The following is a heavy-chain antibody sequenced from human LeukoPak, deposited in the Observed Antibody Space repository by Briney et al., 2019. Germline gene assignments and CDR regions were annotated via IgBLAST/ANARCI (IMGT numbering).Heavy chain of an antibody. CDR3: ARDTYYYDSSDDY. J-gene: IGHJ4*02. D-gene: IGHD3-22*01. CDR2: IIPIFGTA. V-gene: IGHV1-69*05. Sequence: SVKVSCKASGGTFSSYAISWVRQAPGQGLEWMGRIIPIFGTANYAQKFQGRVTITTDESTSKVYMELSSLRAEDTAVYYCARDTYYYDSSDDYWGQGTLVTVSS. CDR1: GGTFSSYA.